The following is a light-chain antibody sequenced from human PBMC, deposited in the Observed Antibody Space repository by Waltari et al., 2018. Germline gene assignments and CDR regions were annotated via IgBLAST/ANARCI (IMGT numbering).Light chain of an antibody. CDR3: SSYTSSSVYV. J-gene: IGLJ1*01. Sequence: QSALTQPAPVSGSPGQSLTIPCTGTSSDVGGYNYVSWYQQHPGKAPKLMIYDVSKRPSGVSNRFSGSKSGNTASLTISGLQAEDEADYYCSSYTSSSVYVFGTGTKVTVL. V-gene: IGLV2-14*01. CDR1: SSDVGGYNY. CDR2: DVS.